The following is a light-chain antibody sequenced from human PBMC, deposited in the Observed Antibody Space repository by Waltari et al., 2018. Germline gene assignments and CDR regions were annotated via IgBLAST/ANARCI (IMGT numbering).Light chain of an antibody. V-gene: IGLV3-1*01. Sequence: SYDLTQPPSVSVSPGQTASITCSGDKLGDKYACWYQQKPGRCPWLVIDQDSKRPSGIPERFAGSNSGNTATLTISGTQAMDEADYYCQAWDSSTAVFGGGTKLTVL. CDR3: QAWDSSTAV. J-gene: IGLJ2*01. CDR2: QDS. CDR1: KLGDKY.